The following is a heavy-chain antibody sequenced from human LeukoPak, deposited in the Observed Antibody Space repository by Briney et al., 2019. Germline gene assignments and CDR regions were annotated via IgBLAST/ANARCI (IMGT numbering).Heavy chain of an antibody. V-gene: IGHV4-39*01. J-gene: IGHJ3*02. CDR2: IHYSGRT. CDR1: DGSISSSSYY. CDR3: ARGGDIVVVVAATGAFDI. D-gene: IGHD2-15*01. Sequence: SETLSLTCTISDGSISSSSYYWGWIRQPPGKGLEWIGSIHYSGRTHYNPSLKSRVTISVDTSKNQFSLKLSSVTAADTAVYYCARGGDIVVVVAATGAFDIWGQGTMVTVSS.